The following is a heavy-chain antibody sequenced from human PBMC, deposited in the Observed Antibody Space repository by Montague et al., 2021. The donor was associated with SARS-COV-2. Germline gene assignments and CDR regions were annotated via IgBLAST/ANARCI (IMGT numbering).Heavy chain of an antibody. D-gene: IGHD3/OR15-3a*01. CDR2: INHSGST. CDR1: GGSFSDYY. Sequence: SETLSLTCAVYGGSFSDYYWSWIRQPPGKGLEWIGEINHSGSTNYNPSLKSRVTISVDTSKNQFSLKLSSVTAADTAVYYCARRLTVWTGYAKSVYFDYWGQGLLVTVSS. J-gene: IGHJ4*02. V-gene: IGHV4-34*01. CDR3: ARRLTVWTGYAKSVYFDY.